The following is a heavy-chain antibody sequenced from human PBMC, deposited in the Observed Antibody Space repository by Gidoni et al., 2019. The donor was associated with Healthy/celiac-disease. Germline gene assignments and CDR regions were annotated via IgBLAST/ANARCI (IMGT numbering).Heavy chain of an antibody. V-gene: IGHV4-39*01. D-gene: IGHD3-22*01. Sequence: QLQLQESGPGLVKPSETLSLTCTVSGRPISSSSYYWGWLRQPPGKGLEWIGSIYYSGSTYYNPSLKSRVTISVDTSKNQFSLKLSSVTAADTAVYYCARLGVGLFGEGLDYWGQGTLVTVSS. CDR2: IYYSGST. J-gene: IGHJ4*02. CDR3: ARLGVGLFGEGLDY. CDR1: GRPISSSSYY.